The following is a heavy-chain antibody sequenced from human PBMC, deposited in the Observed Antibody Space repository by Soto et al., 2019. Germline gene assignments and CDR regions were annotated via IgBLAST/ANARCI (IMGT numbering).Heavy chain of an antibody. CDR2: ISSSSSYI. V-gene: IGHV3-21*01. D-gene: IGHD1-20*01. CDR3: VRNLRDNWNYNDY. Sequence: EVQLVESGGGLVKPGGSLRLSCAASGFTFSSYSMNWVRQAPGKGLEWVSSISSSSSYIYYADSVKGRFTISRDNAKNSLYLQMNSLRAEDTAVYYCVRNLRDNWNYNDYWGQGTLVTVSS. J-gene: IGHJ4*02. CDR1: GFTFSSYS.